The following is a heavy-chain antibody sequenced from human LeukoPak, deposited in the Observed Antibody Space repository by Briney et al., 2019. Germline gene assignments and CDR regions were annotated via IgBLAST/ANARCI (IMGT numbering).Heavy chain of an antibody. D-gene: IGHD1-1*01. Sequence: PSETLSLTCTVSGGSISSSSYYWGWIRQPPGKGLEWIGSIYYSGSTYYNPSLKSRVTISVDTSKNQFSLKLSSVTAADTAVYYCATYKRRSPYNHFDYWGQGTLVTVSS. CDR3: ATYKRRSPYNHFDY. J-gene: IGHJ4*02. V-gene: IGHV4-39*01. CDR1: GGSISSSSYY. CDR2: IYYSGST.